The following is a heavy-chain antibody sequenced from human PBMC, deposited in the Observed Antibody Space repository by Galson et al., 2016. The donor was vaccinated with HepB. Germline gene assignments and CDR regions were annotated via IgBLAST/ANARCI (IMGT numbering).Heavy chain of an antibody. CDR2: IWYDGSNE. CDR1: GFTFHVYG. Sequence: SLRLSCAASGFTFHVYGMHWVRQAPGKGLEWVAVIWYDGSNEDYADSVKGRFTISRDNSRKTLYLQMSNLRAEDTAVYYCARVPSITMLGCSDFWGRGTLVTVSS. D-gene: IGHD3-3*01. CDR3: ARVPSITMLGCSDF. J-gene: IGHJ4*02. V-gene: IGHV3-33*01.